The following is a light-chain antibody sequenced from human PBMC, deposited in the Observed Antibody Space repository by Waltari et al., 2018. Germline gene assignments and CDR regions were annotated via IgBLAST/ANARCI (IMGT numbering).Light chain of an antibody. CDR2: EAS. J-gene: IGKJ4*01. CDR1: QDITDD. V-gene: IGKV1-17*01. Sequence: DIQMTQSPSSLSALVGDRVTITCRASQDITDDLAWYQQKPGETPKLLIYEASSLQSGIPSRFRGSGSGTEFTLTISSLQLEDFATYYCQHYNSFPLTFGGGTKVEIK. CDR3: QHYNSFPLT.